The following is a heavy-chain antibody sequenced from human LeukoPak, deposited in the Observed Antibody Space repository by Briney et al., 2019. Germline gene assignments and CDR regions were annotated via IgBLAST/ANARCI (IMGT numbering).Heavy chain of an antibody. J-gene: IGHJ6*04. CDR3: ATDGAGGGYPDV. CDR1: GYTFTSYG. D-gene: IGHD2-15*01. Sequence: ASVKVSCKASGYTFTSYGISWVRQAPGQGLEWMGGFDPEDGETIYAQKFQGRVTMTEDTSTDTAYMELSSLRSGDTAVYYCATDGAGGGYPDVWGKGTTVTVSS. CDR2: FDPEDGET. V-gene: IGHV1-24*01.